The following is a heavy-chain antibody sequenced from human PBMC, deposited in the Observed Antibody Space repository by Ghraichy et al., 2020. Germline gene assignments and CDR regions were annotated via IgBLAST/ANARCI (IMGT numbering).Heavy chain of an antibody. Sequence: ASVKVSCKASGYTFTSYYMHWVRQAPGQGLEWMGIINPSGGSTSYAQKFQGRVTMTRDTSTSTVYMELSSLRSEDTAVYYCARGVVPAARLGGNWFDPWGQGTLVTVSS. CDR1: GYTFTSYY. D-gene: IGHD2-2*01. CDR2: INPSGGST. J-gene: IGHJ5*02. CDR3: ARGVVPAARLGGNWFDP. V-gene: IGHV1-46*01.